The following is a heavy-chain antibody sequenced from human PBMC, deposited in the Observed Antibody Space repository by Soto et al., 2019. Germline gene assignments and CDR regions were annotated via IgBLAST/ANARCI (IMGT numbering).Heavy chain of an antibody. CDR2: ISAYNGNT. D-gene: IGHD3-22*01. CDR3: AIYYYDSSGYYYGAFDI. Sequence: EASVKVSCKASGYTFTSYGISWVRQAPGQGLEWMGWISAYNGNTNYAQKLQGRVTMTTDTSTSTAYMELRSLRSDDTAVYYCAIYYYDSSGYYYGAFDIWGQGTMVTVSS. J-gene: IGHJ3*02. CDR1: GYTFTSYG. V-gene: IGHV1-18*01.